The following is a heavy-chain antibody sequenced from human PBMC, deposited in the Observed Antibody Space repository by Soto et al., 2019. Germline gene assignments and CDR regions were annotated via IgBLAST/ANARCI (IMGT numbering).Heavy chain of an antibody. CDR3: AKRALAGFGEDYYYGMDV. CDR1: RLAFSSYP. J-gene: IGHJ6*02. CDR2: ISGSGGST. Sequence: PGGSLRLPCAASRLAFSSYPMSWVRQAPGKGLEWVSAISGSGGSTYDADSVKGRFTISRDNSRNTLYLQMNSLRAEDTAVYYFAKRALAGFGEDYYYGMDVWGQGTTVTVSS. D-gene: IGHD3-10*01. V-gene: IGHV3-23*01.